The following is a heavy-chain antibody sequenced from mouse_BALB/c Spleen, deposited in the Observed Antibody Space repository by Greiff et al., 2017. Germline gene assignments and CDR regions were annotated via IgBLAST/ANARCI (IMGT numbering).Heavy chain of an antibody. V-gene: IGHV7-3*02. CDR1: GFTFTDYY. J-gene: IGHJ4*01. CDR3: ARGPLRGYYAMDY. Sequence: EVKLVESGGGLVQPGGSLRLSCATSGFTFTDYYMSWVRQPPGKALEWLGFIRNKANGYTTEYSASVKVRFTISRDNSQIILYLQMNTLRAEDSATYYCARGPLRGYYAMDYWGQGTSVTVSS. CDR2: IRNKANGYTT. D-gene: IGHD1-1*01.